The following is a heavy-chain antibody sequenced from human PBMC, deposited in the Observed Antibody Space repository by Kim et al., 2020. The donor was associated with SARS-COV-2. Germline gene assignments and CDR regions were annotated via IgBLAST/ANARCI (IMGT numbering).Heavy chain of an antibody. Sequence: ASVKVSCKASGYTFTSYAMNWVRQAPGQGLEWMGWINTNTGNPTYAQGFTGRFVFSLDTSVSTAYLQISNLKAEDTAVYYCARDKALGNWNYPMNYYYYGMDVWGQGTTVTVSS. CDR2: INTNTGNP. V-gene: IGHV7-4-1*02. CDR3: ARDKALGNWNYPMNYYYYGMDV. CDR1: GYTFTSYA. J-gene: IGHJ6*02. D-gene: IGHD1-7*01.